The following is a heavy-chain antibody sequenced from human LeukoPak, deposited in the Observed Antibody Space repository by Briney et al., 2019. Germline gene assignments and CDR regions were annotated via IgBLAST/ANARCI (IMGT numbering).Heavy chain of an antibody. CDR2: IYWNDDK. CDR3: ARKFDILTGYYRVVFDY. J-gene: IGHJ4*02. V-gene: IGHV2-5*01. CDR1: GFSLSTSGVG. Sequence: SGPTLVNPTQTLTLTCTFSGFSLSTSGVGVGWIRQPPGKALEWLALIYWNDDKRYSPSLKSRLTITKDTSKNQVVLTMTNMDPVDTATYYCARKFDILTGYYRVVFDYWGQGTLVTVSS. D-gene: IGHD3-9*01.